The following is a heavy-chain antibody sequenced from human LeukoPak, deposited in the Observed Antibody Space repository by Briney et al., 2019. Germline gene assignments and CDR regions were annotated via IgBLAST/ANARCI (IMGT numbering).Heavy chain of an antibody. CDR3: ARDLTDYYESSGYSDY. Sequence: GASVKVSCKASGYMFTSNYMHWVRQAPGQGLEWMGIINPSGGSTSYAQKLQGRVTMTRDMSTSTVYMELSSLRFEDTAVYYCARDLTDYYESSGYSDYWGRGTLVTVSS. CDR2: INPSGGST. D-gene: IGHD3-22*01. V-gene: IGHV1-46*01. CDR1: GYMFTSNY. J-gene: IGHJ4*02.